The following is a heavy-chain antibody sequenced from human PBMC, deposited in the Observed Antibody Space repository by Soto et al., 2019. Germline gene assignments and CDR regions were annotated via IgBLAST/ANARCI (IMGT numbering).Heavy chain of an antibody. CDR3: ARVSGSDYDFRA. CDR1: GCTFSSYA. J-gene: IGHJ5*02. Sequence: EVQLLESGGGLVKPGGSLRLSCADSGCTFSSYAMSWVRQAQWMGLEWVSAISGGGGSTYYADSVKGRFTISRDNSKNPWYRQINRLRAEDTALYYCARVSGSDYDFRAWGQGTLVTVSS. CDR2: ISGGGGST. D-gene: IGHD5-12*01. V-gene: IGHV3-23*01.